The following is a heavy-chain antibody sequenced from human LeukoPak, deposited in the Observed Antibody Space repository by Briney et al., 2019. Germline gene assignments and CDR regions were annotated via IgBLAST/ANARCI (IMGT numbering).Heavy chain of an antibody. V-gene: IGHV3-7*03. CDR2: IKQDGSEK. D-gene: IGHD6-13*01. J-gene: IGHJ5*02. CDR3: ASRRRSSSWFENWFDP. Sequence: PGGSLRLSCAASGFTFSSYWMSWVRQAPGKGLEWVANIKQDGSEKYYVDSVKGRFTISRDNAKNSLYLQMNSLRAEDTAVYFCASRRRSSSWFENWFDPWGQGTLVTVSS. CDR1: GFTFSSYW.